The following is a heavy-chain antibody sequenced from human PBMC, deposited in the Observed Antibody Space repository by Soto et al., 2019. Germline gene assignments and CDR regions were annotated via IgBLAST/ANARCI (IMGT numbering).Heavy chain of an antibody. CDR1: GFIVNSNN. D-gene: IGHD3-22*01. CDR2: INSDGSST. CDR3: AKDISGYLGFLHQGPSQGGFDY. J-gene: IGHJ4*02. V-gene: IGHV3-74*01. Sequence: GGSLRLSCAASGFIVNSNNMVWVRQAPGKGLVWVSRINSDGSSTNYADSVKGRFTISRDNSKNTLYLQMNSLRVEDTAVYYCAKDISGYLGFLHQGPSQGGFDYWGQGTLVTVSS.